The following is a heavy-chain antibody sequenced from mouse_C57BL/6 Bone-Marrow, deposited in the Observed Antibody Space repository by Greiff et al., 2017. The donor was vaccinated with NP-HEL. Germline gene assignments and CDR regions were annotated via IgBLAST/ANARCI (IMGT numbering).Heavy chain of an antibody. CDR1: GYTFTDYY. D-gene: IGHD1-1*01. J-gene: IGHJ1*03. CDR2: LYPGSGNT. V-gene: IGHV1-84*01. CDR3: ARPVVATYWYFDV. Sequence: QVPLQQSGPELVKPGASVKISCKASGYTFTDYYINWVKQRPGQGLEWIGWLYPGSGNTKYNEKFKGKATLTVDTSSSTAYMQLSSLTSEDSAVYFCARPVVATYWYFDVWGTGTTVTVSS.